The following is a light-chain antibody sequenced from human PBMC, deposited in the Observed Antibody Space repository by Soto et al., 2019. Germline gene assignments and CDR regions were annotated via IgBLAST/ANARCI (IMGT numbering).Light chain of an antibody. CDR1: QVFGSS. CDR3: QQYNNWPLT. CDR2: DAS. Sequence: EILMTQSPGTLSLSPGERATFSCGASQVFGSSLAWYQQKPGQAPRLLIYDASTRATGIPARFSGSGSGTEFTLTISSLKSEDFAVYYCQQYNNWPLTFGQGTKVDIK. J-gene: IGKJ1*01. V-gene: IGKV3-15*01.